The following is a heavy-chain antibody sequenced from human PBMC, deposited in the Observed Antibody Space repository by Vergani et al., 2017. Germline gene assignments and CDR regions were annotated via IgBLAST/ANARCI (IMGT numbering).Heavy chain of an antibody. J-gene: IGHJ4*02. CDR1: GYTFSNYY. CDR3: ARGDYGILTGYRY. Sequence: VQVVQSGAEVKKSGASVKVSCKTSGYTFSNYYMHWVRQAPGQGLEWMGIINPSGWHTNDAQKFQGRVTLTRDTSTSTVYMELSSLSSEDTAIYYCARGDYGILTGYRYWGQGTLVTVSA. D-gene: IGHD3-9*01. V-gene: IGHV1-46*03. CDR2: INPSGWHT.